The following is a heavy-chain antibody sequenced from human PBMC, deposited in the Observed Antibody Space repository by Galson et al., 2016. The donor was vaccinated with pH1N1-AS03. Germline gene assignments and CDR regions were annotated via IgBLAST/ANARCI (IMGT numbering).Heavy chain of an antibody. CDR1: GFTFSSYW. CDR3: ARIVTMSDFDS. CDR2: MKQDGSVE. D-gene: IGHD2-21*02. V-gene: IGHV3-7*01. Sequence: SLRLSCAASGFTFSSYWMTWVRQAPGKGLEWVANMKQDGSVEYYVDSVKGRFTISRDNAKNSLYLQMNSLRDEDTGVYYCARIVTMSDFDSWGQGTLVTVSS. J-gene: IGHJ4*02.